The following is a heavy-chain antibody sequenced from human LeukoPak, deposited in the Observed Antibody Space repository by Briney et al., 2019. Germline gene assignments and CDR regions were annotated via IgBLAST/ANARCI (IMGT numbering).Heavy chain of an antibody. CDR3: ARGIRSRYCSGGSCYNY. V-gene: IGHV4-34*01. J-gene: IGHJ4*02. D-gene: IGHD2-15*01. CDR2: INHSGST. Sequence: SETLSLTCAVYGGSFSGYYWSWIRQPPGKGLEWIGEINHSGSTNYNPSLKSRVTISVDTSKNQFSLKLSSVTAADTAVYYCARGIRSRYCSGGSCYNYWGQGTLVTVSS. CDR1: GGSFSGYY.